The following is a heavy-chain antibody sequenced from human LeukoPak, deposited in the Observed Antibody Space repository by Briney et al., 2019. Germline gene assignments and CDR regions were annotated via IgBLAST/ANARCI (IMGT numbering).Heavy chain of an antibody. CDR1: GYTLTELS. V-gene: IGHV1-24*01. J-gene: IGHJ5*02. Sequence: ASVKVSCKVSGYTLTELSMHWVRQAPGKGLEWMGGFDPEDGETIYAQKFQGRVTMTEDTSTDTAYMELSSLRSEDTAVYYCATDGITRSRWEPPNWFDPWGQGTLVTVSS. D-gene: IGHD1-26*01. CDR2: FDPEDGET. CDR3: ATDGITRSRWEPPNWFDP.